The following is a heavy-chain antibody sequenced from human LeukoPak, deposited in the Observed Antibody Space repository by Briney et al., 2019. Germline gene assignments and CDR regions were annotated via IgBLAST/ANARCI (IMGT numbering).Heavy chain of an antibody. CDR3: ARANDYYDNSGYYFKYYFDY. D-gene: IGHD3-22*01. J-gene: IGHJ4*02. V-gene: IGHV3-7*01. CDR1: GFTFSSYW. Sequence: GGSLRLSCAASGFTFSSYWMSWVRQAPGKGLEWVANIKQDGSEKYYVDSVKGRFTISRDNAKNSLYLQMNSLRAEDTAVYYCARANDYYDNSGYYFKYYFDYWGQGTLVTVSS. CDR2: IKQDGSEK.